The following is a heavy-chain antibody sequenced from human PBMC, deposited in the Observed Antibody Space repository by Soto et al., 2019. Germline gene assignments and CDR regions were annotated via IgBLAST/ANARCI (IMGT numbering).Heavy chain of an antibody. V-gene: IGHV3-74*01. CDR2: INSDGSST. D-gene: IGHD3-22*01. CDR3: AREPRLAYYFDY. CDR1: GFTFSSYW. J-gene: IGHJ4*02. Sequence: GGSLRLSCAASGFTFSSYWMHWVRQAPGKGLVWVSRINSDGSSTSYADSVKGRFTISRDNAKNTLYLQMNSLRAEDTAVYYCAREPRLAYYFDYWGQGTLVTVS.